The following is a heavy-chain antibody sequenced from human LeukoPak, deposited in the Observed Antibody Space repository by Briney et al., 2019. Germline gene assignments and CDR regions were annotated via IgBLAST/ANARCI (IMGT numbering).Heavy chain of an antibody. CDR3: ARGLSNSRRTLLGLDY. CDR1: GDSFSGYY. CDR2: INHSGST. V-gene: IGHV4-34*01. J-gene: IGHJ4*02. D-gene: IGHD3-16*01. Sequence: AETLSLTCAVYGDSFSGYYWSWIRQPPGKGQEWIGKINHSGSTSYNPSLESRATIVVDTSKNQFSLRLSSVTAADTAVYFCARGLSNSRRTLLGLDYWGQGTLVTVSS.